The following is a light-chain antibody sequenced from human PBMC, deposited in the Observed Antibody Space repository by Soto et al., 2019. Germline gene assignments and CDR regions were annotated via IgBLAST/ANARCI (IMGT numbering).Light chain of an antibody. CDR2: AAS. V-gene: IGKV3-11*01. CDR1: RTVFNF. CDR3: QQRAIWPYT. Sequence: EIALTQSPATLSLSPGERATLSCRANRTVFNFLIWYQQKPGQAPRLLLYAASNRATDIPGRFSGTGSGTDFRLTISSLEPEDFALYFCQQRAIWPYTFGPGTKVEIK. J-gene: IGKJ2*01.